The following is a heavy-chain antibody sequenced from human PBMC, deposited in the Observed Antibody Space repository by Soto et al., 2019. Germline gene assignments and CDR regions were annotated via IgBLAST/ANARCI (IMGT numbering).Heavy chain of an antibody. D-gene: IGHD2-2*01. CDR2: MNPNSGNT. J-gene: IGHJ4*02. Sequence: ASVKVSCKASGYPFTSYDINWVRQATGQGLEWVGWMNPNSGNTGYAQKFQGRVTMTRNTSISTAYMELGSLRSEDTAVYYCARDGVIVPAAMESFDYWGQGTQVTVSS. CDR3: ARDGVIVPAAMESFDY. CDR1: GYPFTSYD. V-gene: IGHV1-8*01.